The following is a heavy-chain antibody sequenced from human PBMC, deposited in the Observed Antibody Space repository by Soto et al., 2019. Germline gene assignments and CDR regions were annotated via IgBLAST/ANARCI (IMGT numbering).Heavy chain of an antibody. CDR3: ARDRGDSTSSNHFDY. D-gene: IGHD2-21*02. J-gene: IGHJ4*02. V-gene: IGHV4-39*07. Sequence: SETLSLTCTVSGGSVSSGSYYWSWVRQPPGKGLEWIGEIYHSGSTNYNPSLKSRVTISVDKSKNQFSLKLSSVTAADTAVYYCARDRGDSTSSNHFDYWGQGTLVTVSS. CDR2: IYHSGST. CDR1: GGSVSSGSYY.